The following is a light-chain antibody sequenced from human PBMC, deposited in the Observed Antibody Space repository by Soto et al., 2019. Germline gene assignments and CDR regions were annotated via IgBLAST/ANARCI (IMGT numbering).Light chain of an antibody. CDR3: QQYGSLPYT. CDR1: QSVSSSY. J-gene: IGKJ2*01. CDR2: GAS. V-gene: IGKV3-20*01. Sequence: EIVLTQSPGTLSLSPGERATLSCRASQSVSSSYLAWYQQKPGQAPRLLIYGASSRATGIPDRFSGSGSGTDFTLTISRLEPEVFAVYYCQQYGSLPYTFGQGTKVDIK.